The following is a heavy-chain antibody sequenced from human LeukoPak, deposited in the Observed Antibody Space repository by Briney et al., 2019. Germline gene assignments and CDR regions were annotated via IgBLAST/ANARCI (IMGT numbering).Heavy chain of an antibody. CDR2: IYYSGST. Sequence: PSETLSLTCTVSGGSFSSGSYYWSWLRQPPGTGLEWIGYIYYSGSTNYNPSLKSRVTISVDTSKNQFSLKLSSVTAADTAVYYCAREGGGSGSYGRLDYWGQGTLVTVSS. J-gene: IGHJ4*02. V-gene: IGHV4-61*01. D-gene: IGHD1-26*01. CDR3: AREGGGSGSYGRLDY. CDR1: GGSFSSGSYY.